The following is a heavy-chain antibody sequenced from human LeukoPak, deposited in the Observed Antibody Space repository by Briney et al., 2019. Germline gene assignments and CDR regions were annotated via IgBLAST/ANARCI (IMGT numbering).Heavy chain of an antibody. CDR2: ISAYNGNT. J-gene: IGHJ4*02. D-gene: IGHD3-16*01. CDR3: ARVGGGYFDY. CDR1: GYTFTGYY. V-gene: IGHV1-18*04. Sequence: ASVKVSCKASGYTFTGYYMHWVRQAPGQGLEWMGWISAYNGNTNYAQKLQGRVTMTTDTSTSTAYMELRSLRSDDTAVYYCARVGGGYFDYWGQGTLVTVSS.